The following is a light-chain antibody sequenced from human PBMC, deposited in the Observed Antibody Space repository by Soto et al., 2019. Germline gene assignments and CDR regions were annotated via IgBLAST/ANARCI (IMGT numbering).Light chain of an antibody. CDR2: DVS. J-gene: IGLJ3*02. Sequence: QSALTQSRSVSGSPGQSVTISCTGTRSDVGGYKYVSWYQHHPGKAPKVMIYDVSKRPSGVPDRFSGSKSGNTASLTISGLQAEDEADYYCCSYAGTYTWVFGGGTKVTVL. CDR3: CSYAGTYTWV. V-gene: IGLV2-11*01. CDR1: RSDVGGYKY.